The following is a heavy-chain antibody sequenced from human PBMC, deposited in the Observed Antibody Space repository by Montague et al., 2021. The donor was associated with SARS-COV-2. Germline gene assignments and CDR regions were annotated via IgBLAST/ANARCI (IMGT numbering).Heavy chain of an antibody. CDR3: ARMVAVTTSFDY. Sequence: PALVTPTPTLTLTCTFSGFSLSTSGMCVSWIRQPPGKALEWLARIDWDDDKYYSTSLKTRLTISKDTSKNQVVLTMTNMDPVDTATYYCARMVAVTTSFDYWGQGTLVTVSS. CDR1: GFSLSTSGMC. D-gene: IGHD4-17*01. J-gene: IGHJ4*02. V-gene: IGHV2-70*11. CDR2: IDWDDDK.